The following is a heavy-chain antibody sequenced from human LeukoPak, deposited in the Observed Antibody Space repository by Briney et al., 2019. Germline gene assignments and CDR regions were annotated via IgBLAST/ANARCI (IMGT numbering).Heavy chain of an antibody. V-gene: IGHV3-49*04. D-gene: IGHD6-19*01. J-gene: IGHJ4*02. Sequence: LAGGSLRLSCTASGFTFGDYAMSWVRQAPGKGLEWVGFIRSKAYGGTTEYAASVKGRFTISRDDSKSIAYLQMNSLKTEDTAVYYCTGGIAVAGTFDSFDYWGQGTLVTVS. CDR3: TGGIAVAGTFDSFDY. CDR2: IRSKAYGGTT. CDR1: GFTFGDYA.